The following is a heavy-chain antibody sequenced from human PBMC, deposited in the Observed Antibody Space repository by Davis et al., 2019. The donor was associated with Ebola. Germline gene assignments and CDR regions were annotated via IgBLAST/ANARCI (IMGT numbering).Heavy chain of an antibody. J-gene: IGHJ5*02. V-gene: IGHV3-23*01. CDR2: ITNSGHTK. CDR3: VKPVVEATIRNWFDP. D-gene: IGHD1-26*01. Sequence: PGGSLRLSCAASGFTFTSYVMTWVRQAPGKGLEWVSAITNSGHTKYYADSVKGRFTISRDNSQNLLFLQMNSLRAEDTAVYYCVKPVVEATIRNWFDPWGQGTLVTVSS. CDR1: GFTFTSYV.